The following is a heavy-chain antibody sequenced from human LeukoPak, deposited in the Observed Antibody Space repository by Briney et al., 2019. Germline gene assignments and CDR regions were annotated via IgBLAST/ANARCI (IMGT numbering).Heavy chain of an antibody. CDR1: GGSISSYY. CDR2: IYYSGST. Sequence: PSETLSLTCTVSGGSISSYYWRWIRQPPGKELEWVGYIYYSGSTNYNPSLRSRVTISVDTSKNQFFLILSSVTAADTAVYYCARVRDGYNYGGFDYWGQGTLVTVSS. V-gene: IGHV4-59*01. CDR3: ARVRDGYNYGGFDY. D-gene: IGHD5-24*01. J-gene: IGHJ4*02.